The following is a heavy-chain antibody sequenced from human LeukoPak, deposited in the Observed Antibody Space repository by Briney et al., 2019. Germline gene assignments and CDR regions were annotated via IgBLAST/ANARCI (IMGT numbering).Heavy chain of an antibody. CDR2: IDYRERT. J-gene: IGHJ4*02. CDR3: ARGRQVTIFGVVTTYDY. V-gene: IGHV4-39*07. CDR1: GGSITTSGHY. D-gene: IGHD3-3*01. Sequence: SETLSLTCTVSGGSITTSGHYWGWIRQPPGKGLEWIGSIDYRERTTYNPSLKSRVTISVDTSKNQFSLKLSSVTAADTAVYYCARGRQVTIFGVVTTYDYWGQGTLVTVSS.